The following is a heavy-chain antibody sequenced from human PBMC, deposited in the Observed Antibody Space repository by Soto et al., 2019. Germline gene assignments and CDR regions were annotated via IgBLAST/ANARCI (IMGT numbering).Heavy chain of an antibody. CDR3: TRDSDSSGYPLF. V-gene: IGHV3-49*03. Sequence: GGSLRLSCTASGFTFGDYAMSWFRQAPGKGLEWVGFIRSKAYGGTTEYAASVEGRFTISRDDSKSIAYLQMNSLKTEDTAVYYCTRDSDSSGYPLFWGQGTLVTVSS. D-gene: IGHD3-22*01. CDR2: IRSKAYGGTT. J-gene: IGHJ4*02. CDR1: GFTFGDYA.